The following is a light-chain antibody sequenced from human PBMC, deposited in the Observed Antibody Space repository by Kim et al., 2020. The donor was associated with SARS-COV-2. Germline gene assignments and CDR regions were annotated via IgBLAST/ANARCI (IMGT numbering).Light chain of an antibody. CDR2: EDN. Sequence: TVTIPCTRRSGSIASNYVQWYQQRPGSAPTTVIYEDNQRPSGVPDRFSGSIDSSSNSASLTISGLKTEDEADYYCQSYDSSNQVVFGGGTQLTVL. CDR3: QSYDSSNQVV. CDR1: SGSIASNY. V-gene: IGLV6-57*03. J-gene: IGLJ2*01.